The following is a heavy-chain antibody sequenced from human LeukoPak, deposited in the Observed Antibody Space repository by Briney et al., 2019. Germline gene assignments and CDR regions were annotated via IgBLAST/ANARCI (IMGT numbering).Heavy chain of an antibody. CDR1: GVSISSGGYY. CDR3: ARAPLVATTRGLFDY. Sequence: PSETLSLTCTVSGVSISSGGYYWSWIRQHPGKGLEWIGYIYYSGSTYYNPSPKRRVTISVDTSKNQYSLKLSSVTAADTAVYCCARAPLVATTRGLFDYWGQGTLVTVSS. J-gene: IGHJ4*02. V-gene: IGHV4-31*03. CDR2: IYYSGST. D-gene: IGHD5-12*01.